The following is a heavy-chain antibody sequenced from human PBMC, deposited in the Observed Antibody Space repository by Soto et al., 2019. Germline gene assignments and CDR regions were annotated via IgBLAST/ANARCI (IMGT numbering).Heavy chain of an antibody. D-gene: IGHD4-17*01. J-gene: IGHJ3*02. CDR2: IYYSGST. Sequence: SETLSLTCTVSGGYVSSGSYYWSWIRQPPGKGLEWIGYIYYSGSTNYNPSLKSRVTISVDTSKNQFSLKLSSVTAADTAVYYCARDRLTTVVTPEFDALDIWGQGTMVTVSS. CDR1: GGYVSSGSYY. V-gene: IGHV4-61*01. CDR3: ARDRLTTVVTPEFDALDI.